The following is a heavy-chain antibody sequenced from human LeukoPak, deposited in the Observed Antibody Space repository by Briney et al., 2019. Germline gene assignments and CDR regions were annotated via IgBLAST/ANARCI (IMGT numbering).Heavy chain of an antibody. CDR3: ARAHIVEVTAIRGLNAFDI. J-gene: IGHJ3*02. CDR2: ISYDGSNK. D-gene: IGHD2-21*02. Sequence: GGSLRLSCAASGFTFSSYAMHWVRQAPGKGLEWVAVISYDGSNKYYADSVKGRFTISRDNSKNTLYLQMNSLRAEDTAVYYCARAHIVEVTAIRGLNAFDIWGQGTMVTVSS. V-gene: IGHV3-30*04. CDR1: GFTFSSYA.